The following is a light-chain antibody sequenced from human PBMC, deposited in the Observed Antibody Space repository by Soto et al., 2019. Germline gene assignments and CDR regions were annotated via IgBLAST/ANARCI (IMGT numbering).Light chain of an antibody. V-gene: IGKV1-5*01. CDR3: QQYNTILYT. CDR1: QPVGTW. J-gene: IGKJ5*01. Sequence: DIQTAKYRSTRSASVRERDTIPCQASQPVGTWLPSIKHKSGKAPRRLIYEASVLESGVPSRFSGSGSGTDFTLTIYSLQADDFATNYCQQYNTILYTFGQGARLEI. CDR2: EAS.